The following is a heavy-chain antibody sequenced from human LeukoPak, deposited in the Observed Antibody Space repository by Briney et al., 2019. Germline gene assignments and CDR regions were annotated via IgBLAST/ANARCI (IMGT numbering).Heavy chain of an antibody. J-gene: IGHJ4*02. CDR3: TRPDWATGSYDEF. D-gene: IGHD1-26*01. CDR2: ISWNSGSI. Sequence: GRSLRLSCAASGFTFDDYAMPWVRHAPGKGLEWVSGISWNSGSIGYADSVKGRFTISRDNAKNTLFLQMTGLRVEDTAMYYCTRPDWATGSYDEFWGQGTRVTVSS. V-gene: IGHV3-9*01. CDR1: GFTFDDYA.